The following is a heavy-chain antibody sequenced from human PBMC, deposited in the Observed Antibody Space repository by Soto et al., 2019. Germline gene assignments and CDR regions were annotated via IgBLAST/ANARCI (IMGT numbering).Heavy chain of an antibody. D-gene: IGHD6-6*01. J-gene: IGHJ6*02. CDR3: AGELEQLVLSGMDV. CDR2: IIPIFGTA. CDR1: GGTFSSYA. V-gene: IGHV1-69*13. Sequence: ASVKVSCKASGGTFSSYAISWVRQAPGQGLEWMGGIIPIFGTANYAQKFQSRVTITADESTSTAYMELSSLRSEDTAVYYCAGELEQLVLSGMDVWGQGTTVTVSS.